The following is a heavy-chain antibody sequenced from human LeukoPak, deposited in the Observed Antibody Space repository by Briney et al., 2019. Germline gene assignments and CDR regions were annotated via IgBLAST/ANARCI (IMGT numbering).Heavy chain of an antibody. CDR1: GGSISSSSYY. V-gene: IGHV4-39*07. CDR2: IYYSGST. D-gene: IGHD3-10*01. CDR3: ARGVNYGSGSYYLSPWFDP. J-gene: IGHJ5*02. Sequence: SETLSLTCTVSGGSISSSSYYWGWIRQPPGKGLEWIGSIYYSGSTYYNPSLKSRVTISVDRSKNQFSLKLSSVTAADTAVYYCARGVNYGSGSYYLSPWFDPWGQGTLVTVSS.